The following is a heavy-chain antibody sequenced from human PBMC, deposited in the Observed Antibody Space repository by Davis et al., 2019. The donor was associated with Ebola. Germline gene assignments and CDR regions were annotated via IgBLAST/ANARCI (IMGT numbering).Heavy chain of an antibody. V-gene: IGHV3-30*03. J-gene: IGHJ4*02. Sequence: SLKISCVASGFTFSNNGMHWVRQTPGKGLEWVAVISHDGSKTYYGDSVKGRFTISRDNSENTLHLQMNSLRPDDTAMYYCASPSPYTSSWYFGYWGQGTLVTVSS. CDR2: ISHDGSKT. D-gene: IGHD6-13*01. CDR3: ASPSPYTSSWYFGY. CDR1: GFTFSNNG.